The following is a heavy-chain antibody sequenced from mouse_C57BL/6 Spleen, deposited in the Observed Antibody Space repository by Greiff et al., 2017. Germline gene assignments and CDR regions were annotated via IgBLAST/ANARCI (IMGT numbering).Heavy chain of an antibody. CDR1: GFTFSDYY. J-gene: IGHJ4*01. CDR2: INSDGSST. Sequence: EVKLVESEGGLVQPGSSMKLSCTASGFTFSDYYMAWVRQVPEKGLEWVANINSDGSSTYYLDSLKSRFIISRDNAKTILYLQMSSLKSEDTATYYCARDETGTDYYAMDYWGQGTSVTVSS. D-gene: IGHD4-1*01. V-gene: IGHV5-16*01. CDR3: ARDETGTDYYAMDY.